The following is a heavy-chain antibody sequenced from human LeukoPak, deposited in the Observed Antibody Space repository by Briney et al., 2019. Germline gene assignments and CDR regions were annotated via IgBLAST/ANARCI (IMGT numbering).Heavy chain of an antibody. CDR1: GGSISSGDFY. J-gene: IGHJ3*02. CDR2: IYYSGST. D-gene: IGHD4/OR15-4a*01. Sequence: SQTLSLICTVSGGSISSGDFYWSWIRQPPGKGLEWIGYIYYSGSTNYNPSLKSRVTISVDTSKNQFSLKLSSVTAADTAVYYCARRAKNAFDIWGQGTMVTVSS. CDR3: ARRAKNAFDI. V-gene: IGHV4-61*08.